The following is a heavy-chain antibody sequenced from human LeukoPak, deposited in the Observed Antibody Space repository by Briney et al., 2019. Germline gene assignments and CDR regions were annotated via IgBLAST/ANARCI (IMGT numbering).Heavy chain of an antibody. Sequence: ASVKVSCKASGYTFTGYYMHWVRQAPGQGLEWMGWINPNSGGTNYAQKFQGRVTMTSDTSTSTAYMELSGLRFDDTALYYCARSPHILTGENFDYWGQGTLVTVSS. CDR1: GYTFTGYY. D-gene: IGHD3-9*01. J-gene: IGHJ4*02. V-gene: IGHV1-2*02. CDR2: INPNSGGT. CDR3: ARSPHILTGENFDY.